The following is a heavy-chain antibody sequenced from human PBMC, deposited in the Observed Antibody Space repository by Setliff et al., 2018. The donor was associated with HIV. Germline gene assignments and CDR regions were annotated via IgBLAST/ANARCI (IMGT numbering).Heavy chain of an antibody. V-gene: IGHV1-69*10. D-gene: IGHD3-3*01. J-gene: IGHJ5*02. Sequence: GASVKVSCKASGGTFSSYAISWVRQAPGQGLEWMGGIIPILGIANYAQKFQGRVTITTDESTSTAYMELSSLRSEDTAVYYCARGSYYNFWSGYNWFDPWGQGTLVTVSS. CDR3: ARGSYYNFWSGYNWFDP. CDR1: GGTFSSYA. CDR2: IIPILGIA.